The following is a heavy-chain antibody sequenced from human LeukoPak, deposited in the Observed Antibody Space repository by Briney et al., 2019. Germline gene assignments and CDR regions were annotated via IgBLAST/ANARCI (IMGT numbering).Heavy chain of an antibody. Sequence: GGSLRLSCAASGFTFSNYAMSWVRQAPGKGLERVSAISGRGGSTYYADSVKGRFTISRDNSKNTLYLQMNSLRAEETAVYYCAKGSAGYCSGGTCYHIDSWGQGTPVTVSS. CDR1: GFTFSNYA. D-gene: IGHD2-15*01. CDR2: ISGRGGST. CDR3: AKGSAGYCSGGTCYHIDS. V-gene: IGHV3-23*01. J-gene: IGHJ4*02.